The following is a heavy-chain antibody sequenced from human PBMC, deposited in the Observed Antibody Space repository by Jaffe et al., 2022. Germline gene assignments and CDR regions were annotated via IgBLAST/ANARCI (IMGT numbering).Heavy chain of an antibody. D-gene: IGHD2-21*02. CDR1: GYSISSGYY. CDR2: IYHSGST. Sequence: QVQLQESGPGLVKPSETLSLTCAVSGYSISSGYYWGWIRQPPGKGLEWIGSIYHSGSTYYNPSLKSRVTISVDTSKNQFSLKLSSVTAADTAVYYCASLDIAYCGGDCYSGLDYWGQGTLVTVSS. CDR3: ASLDIAYCGGDCYSGLDY. J-gene: IGHJ4*02. V-gene: IGHV4-38-2*01.